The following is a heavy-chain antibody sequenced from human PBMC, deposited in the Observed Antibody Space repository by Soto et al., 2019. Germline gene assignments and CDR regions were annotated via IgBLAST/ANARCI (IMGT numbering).Heavy chain of an antibody. CDR1: GFSLNARPVG. J-gene: IGHJ4*02. CDR3: AHRADINVNWNGGYFYY. D-gene: IGHD1-1*01. Sequence: QITLKESGPPRVKPTQTLTLTCTFSGFSLNARPVGVSWIRQPPGKALDRLALIYWDDDKRYSPSLQSRLTITKDNSKNQVVLTMTNMDPVDTAIYYCAHRADINVNWNGGYFYYWGQGALVTVSS. V-gene: IGHV2-5*02. CDR2: IYWDDDK.